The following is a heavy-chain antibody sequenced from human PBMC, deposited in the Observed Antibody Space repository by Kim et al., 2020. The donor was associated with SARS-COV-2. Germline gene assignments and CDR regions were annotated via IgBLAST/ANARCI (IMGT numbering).Heavy chain of an antibody. CDR3: ARVGDTGHFDY. V-gene: IGHV3-21*01. D-gene: IGHD3-16*01. Sequence: IYYADSVKGRFTISRDNAKNSLYLQMNSLRAEDTAVYYCARVGDTGHFDYWGQGTLVTVSS. J-gene: IGHJ4*02. CDR2: I.